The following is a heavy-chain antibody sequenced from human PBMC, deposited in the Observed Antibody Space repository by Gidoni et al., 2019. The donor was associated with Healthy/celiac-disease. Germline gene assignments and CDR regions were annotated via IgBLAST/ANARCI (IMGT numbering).Heavy chain of an antibody. Sequence: EVQLVESGGGLVKPGGYLRLSCAASGFTFSSYSMNWVRQAPGKGLEWFSSISSRSSYIYYADSVQGRFTISRDNAKNSLYLQMNSLRAEDTAVYYCARGASDYWGQGTLVTVSS. CDR3: ARGASDY. J-gene: IGHJ4*02. CDR1: GFTFSSYS. CDR2: ISSRSSYI. V-gene: IGHV3-21*01.